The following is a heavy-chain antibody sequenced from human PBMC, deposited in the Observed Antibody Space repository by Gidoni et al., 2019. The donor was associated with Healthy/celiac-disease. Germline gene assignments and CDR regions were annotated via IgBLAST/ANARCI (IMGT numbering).Heavy chain of an antibody. V-gene: IGHV3-21*01. Sequence: EVQLVESGGGLVKPGGSLRLSCAASGFTFSSYSMNWVRQAPGKGLEWVSSISSSSSYIYYADSVKGRFTISRDNAKNSLYLQMNSLRAEDTAVYYCAREGFGNDAGVAPWGQGTLVTVSS. CDR1: GFTFSSYS. CDR2: ISSSSSYI. D-gene: IGHD3-10*01. J-gene: IGHJ5*02. CDR3: AREGFGNDAGVAP.